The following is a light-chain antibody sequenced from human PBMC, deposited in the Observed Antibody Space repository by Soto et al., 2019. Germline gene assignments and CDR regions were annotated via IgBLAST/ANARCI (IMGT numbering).Light chain of an antibody. J-gene: IGKJ4*01. CDR2: DAS. CDR3: QQRAGWPLT. V-gene: IGKV3-11*01. CDR1: QSFSSY. Sequence: EIVLTQSPATLSLSPGESATLSCRASQSFSSYLAWYQQKPGQAPRLLIYDASNRATGIPARFSGSGSGTDFTLTISSLEPGDFAVYYCQQRAGWPLTFGGGTKVEIK.